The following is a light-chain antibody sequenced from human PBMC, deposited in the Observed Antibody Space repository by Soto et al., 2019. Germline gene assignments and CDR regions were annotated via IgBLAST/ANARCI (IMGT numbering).Light chain of an antibody. Sequence: QSALTQPASVSGSPGQSITISCTGTSSEVGGNKYVSWYQQNPGKAPKLMICDVSNRPSGVSNRFSGSRSGNTASLTISGLQAEDEADYYCSAFTGSSYVFGTGTKVTVL. CDR1: SSEVGGNKY. CDR3: SAFTGSSYV. J-gene: IGLJ1*01. V-gene: IGLV2-14*01. CDR2: DVS.